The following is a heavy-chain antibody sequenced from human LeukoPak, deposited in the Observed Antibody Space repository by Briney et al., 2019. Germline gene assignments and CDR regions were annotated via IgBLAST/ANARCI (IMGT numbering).Heavy chain of an antibody. Sequence: ASETLSLTCAVYGGSFSGYYWSWIRQPPGKGLEWIGEINHSGSTNYNPSLKSRVTISVDTSKNQFSLKLSSVTAADTAVYYCAREYSGYDGHFDYWGQGTLVTVSS. V-gene: IGHV4-34*01. D-gene: IGHD5-12*01. CDR2: INHSGST. J-gene: IGHJ4*02. CDR3: AREYSGYDGHFDY. CDR1: GGSFSGYY.